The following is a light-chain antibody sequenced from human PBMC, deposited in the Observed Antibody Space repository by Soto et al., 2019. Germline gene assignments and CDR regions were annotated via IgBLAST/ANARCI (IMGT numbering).Light chain of an antibody. Sequence: QSVLTQPASVSGSPGQSITVSCTGTSSDLGGYNYVSWYQHHPGKAPKLMIYEVSNRPSGVSNRSSGSKSGNTASLTISGLQAEDEAEYYCSSYTSSDTLVFGTGTKVT. J-gene: IGLJ1*01. CDR3: SSYTSSDTLV. CDR1: SSDLGGYNY. V-gene: IGLV2-14*01. CDR2: EVS.